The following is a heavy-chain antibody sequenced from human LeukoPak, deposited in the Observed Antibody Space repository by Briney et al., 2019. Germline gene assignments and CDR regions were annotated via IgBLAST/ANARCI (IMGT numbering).Heavy chain of an antibody. D-gene: IGHD4-17*01. CDR3: AKDSERYGVLEY. J-gene: IGHJ4*02. CDR2: ISGRADST. V-gene: IGHV3-23*01. CDR1: GFTFSSYA. Sequence: GGSLRLSCAASGFTFSSYAMTWVRQGPGKGLEWASTISGRADSTFYADSVKGRFTISRDNSKNTVYLQLNNLRDEDTAVYYCAKDSERYGVLEYWGQGTLVSVS.